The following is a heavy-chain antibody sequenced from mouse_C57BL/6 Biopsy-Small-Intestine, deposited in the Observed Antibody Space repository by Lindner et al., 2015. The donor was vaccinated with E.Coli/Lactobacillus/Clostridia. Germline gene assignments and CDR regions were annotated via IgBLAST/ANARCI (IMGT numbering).Heavy chain of an antibody. V-gene: IGHV1-82*01. CDR1: GYAFSSSW. D-gene: IGHD1-1*01. J-gene: IGHJ1*03. CDR3: ARSGNYYGSSRGYFDV. Sequence: VQLQESGPELVKPGASVKISCKASGYAFSSSWMNWVKQRPGKGLEWIGRIYPGDGDTDYNGKFKGKATLTADKSSNTAYMQLSSLTSEDSAVYFCARSGNYYGSSRGYFDVWGTGTTVTVSS. CDR2: IYPGDGDT.